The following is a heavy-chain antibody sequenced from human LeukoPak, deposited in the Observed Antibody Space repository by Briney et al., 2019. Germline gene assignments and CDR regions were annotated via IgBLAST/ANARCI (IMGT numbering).Heavy chain of an antibody. CDR1: EFILSSYA. J-gene: IGHJ4*02. Sequence: PGGSLRLSCEASEFILSSYAMSWVRQAPGKGLEWVSSISGNGAHPYYADSVRGRFTISRDNSKNTLYLQMNSLRPEDTAVFHCARGRAVTGSTVIDYWGQGTLVTVSS. V-gene: IGHV3-23*01. D-gene: IGHD6-19*01. CDR3: ARGRAVTGSTVIDY. CDR2: ISGNGAHP.